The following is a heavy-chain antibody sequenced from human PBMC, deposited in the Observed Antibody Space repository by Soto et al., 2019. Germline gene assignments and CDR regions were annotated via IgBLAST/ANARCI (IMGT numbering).Heavy chain of an antibody. J-gene: IGHJ6*02. CDR2: IIPIFGTA. CDR1: GGTFSSYA. D-gene: IGHD2-15*01. V-gene: IGHV1-69*01. CDR3: AREVEVVVAATLQGGGMDV. Sequence: QVQLVQSGAEVKKPGSSVKVSCKASGGTFSSYAISWVRQAPGQGLEWMGGIIPIFGTANYAQKFQGRVTITADESTSTAYMELSSLRSEDTAVYYCAREVEVVVAATLQGGGMDVWGQGTTVTVSS.